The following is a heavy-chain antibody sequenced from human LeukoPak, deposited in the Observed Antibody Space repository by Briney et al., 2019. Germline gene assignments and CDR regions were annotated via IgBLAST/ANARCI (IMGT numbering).Heavy chain of an antibody. D-gene: IGHD3-22*01. Sequence: GASLRLSCAASGFTFSSYAMSWVRQAPGKGLEWVSAISGSGGSTYYADSVKGRFTISRDNAKNSLYLQMNSLRAEDTAVYYCARVDYYDSSGFDWGQGTLVTVSS. V-gene: IGHV3-23*01. J-gene: IGHJ4*02. CDR1: GFTFSSYA. CDR3: ARVDYYDSSGFD. CDR2: ISGSGGST.